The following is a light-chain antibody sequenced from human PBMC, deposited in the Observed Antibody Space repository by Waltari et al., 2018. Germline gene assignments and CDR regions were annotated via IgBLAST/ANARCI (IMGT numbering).Light chain of an antibody. CDR1: QRVMSS. CDR3: QEYVNLPAT. CDR2: DTS. V-gene: IGKV3-20*01. J-gene: IGKJ1*01. Sequence: EIMLTQSPRPLSLSQGDKATLPCRASQRVMSSLTWYQQKPGQAPRLLIYDTSTRDTGIPDRFSGSGSGTDFSLSISRLEPEDFAVYYCQEYVNLPATFGQGTKVEIK.